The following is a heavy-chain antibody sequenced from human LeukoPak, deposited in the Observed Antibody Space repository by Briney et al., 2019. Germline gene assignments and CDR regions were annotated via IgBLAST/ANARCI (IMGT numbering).Heavy chain of an antibody. V-gene: IGHV3-15*01. CDR3: TIQWIQLWSPIDY. J-gene: IGHJ4*02. Sequence: GGSLRLSCAASGFTFSNAWMSWVRQAPGKGLEWVGRIKSKTDGGTTDYAAPVKGRFTISRDDSKNTLYLQMNSLKTEDTAVYYCTIQWIQLWSPIDYWGQGTLVTVSS. D-gene: IGHD5-18*01. CDR2: IKSKTDGGTT. CDR1: GFTFSNAW.